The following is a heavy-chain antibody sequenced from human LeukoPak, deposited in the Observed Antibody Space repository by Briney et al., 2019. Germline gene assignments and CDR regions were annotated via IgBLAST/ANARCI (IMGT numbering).Heavy chain of an antibody. V-gene: IGHV6-1*01. CDR1: GDSLSSNTAA. CDR2: TYFRSKWYH. CDR3: ARARHNIHNGWAWYFDL. J-gene: IGHJ2*01. D-gene: IGHD6-19*01. Sequence: SQTLSLTCAISGDSLSSNTAAWNWIRQSPSRGLEWLERTYFRSKWYHDYAVSVESRITLNPDTSNNQFSLQLNSVTPEDTAVYYCARARHNIHNGWAWYFDLWGRGTLVTVSS.